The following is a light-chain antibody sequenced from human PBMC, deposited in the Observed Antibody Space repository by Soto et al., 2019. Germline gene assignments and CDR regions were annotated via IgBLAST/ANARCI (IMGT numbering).Light chain of an antibody. CDR2: DVT. Sequence: QSVLTQPASVSGSPGQSITISCTGSSSDIGAYDYVSWYQQRPVKAPKLMIFDVTNRPSGVSDRFSGSKSGNTASLTISGLQTEDEADHYCSPYTSSRTPYVFGTGTKVTVL. CDR1: SSDIGAYDY. V-gene: IGLV2-14*01. CDR3: SPYTSSRTPYV. J-gene: IGLJ1*01.